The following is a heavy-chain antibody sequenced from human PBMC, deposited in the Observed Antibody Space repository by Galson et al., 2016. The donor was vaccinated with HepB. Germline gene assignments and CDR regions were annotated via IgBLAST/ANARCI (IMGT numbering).Heavy chain of an antibody. V-gene: IGHV4-39*01. CDR1: GGSISSSSYY. D-gene: IGHD6-19*01. J-gene: IGHJ4*02. CDR3: ARPSGWDPLFDF. CDR2: IYYTGST. Sequence: SETLSLTCTVSGGSISSSSYYWGWIRQPPGNGLEWIGTIYYTGSTYYNPSLKSRVTISKDMSKNQFSLRLSSVTAADTAVYYCARPSGWDPLFDFWGRGTLVTVSS.